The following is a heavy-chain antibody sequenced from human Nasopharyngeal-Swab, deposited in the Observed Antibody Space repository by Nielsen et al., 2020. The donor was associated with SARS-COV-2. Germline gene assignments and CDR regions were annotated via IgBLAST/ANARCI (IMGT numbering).Heavy chain of an antibody. V-gene: IGHV3-33*01. Sequence: GESLKISCAASGFTFSSYGMHWVRQAPGKGLEWVAVIWYDGSNKYYADSVKGRFTIPRDNSKNTLYLQMNSLRAEDTAVYYCARGPRLLRFLEWLFSLDAFDIWGQGTMVTVSS. J-gene: IGHJ3*02. D-gene: IGHD3-3*01. CDR1: GFTFSSYG. CDR2: IWYDGSNK. CDR3: ARGPRLLRFLEWLFSLDAFDI.